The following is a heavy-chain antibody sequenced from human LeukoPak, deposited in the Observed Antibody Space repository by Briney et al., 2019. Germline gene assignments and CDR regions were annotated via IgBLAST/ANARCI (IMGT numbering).Heavy chain of an antibody. D-gene: IGHD6-6*01. V-gene: IGHV4-4*07. CDR1: GGSISSYY. CDR3: ARAPSSLGIPEGYFDY. CDR2: IYTSGST. Sequence: SETLSLTCTVSGGSISSYYWSWIRQPAGKGLEWIGRIYTSGSTNYNPSLKSRVTMSVDTSKNQFSLKLSSVTAADTAVYYCARAPSSLGIPEGYFDYWGQGTLVTVSS. J-gene: IGHJ4*02.